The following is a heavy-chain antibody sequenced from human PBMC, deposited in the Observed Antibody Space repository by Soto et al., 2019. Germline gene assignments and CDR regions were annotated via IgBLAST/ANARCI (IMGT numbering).Heavy chain of an antibody. D-gene: IGHD2-15*01. V-gene: IGHV4-59*01. CDR3: ARVRDCSGGTCYSWWFDP. J-gene: IGHJ5*02. Sequence: SETLSLTCTVSGGSISSYYWSWIRQPPGKGLEWIGHIYNSGSTSYNSSLKSRVTISVDTSKSQLSLKLSSVTAADTAVYYCARVRDCSGGTCYSWWFDPWGQGTLVTVSS. CDR1: GGSISSYY. CDR2: IYNSGST.